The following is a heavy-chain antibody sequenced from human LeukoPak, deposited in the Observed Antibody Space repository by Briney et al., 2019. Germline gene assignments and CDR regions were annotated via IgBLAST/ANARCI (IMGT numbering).Heavy chain of an antibody. CDR1: GGSISSDNYY. CDR3: AGHFPVGVKDAFDI. CDR2: IYYSGST. Sequence: KPSETLSLTCTVSGGSISSDNYYWGWIRQPPGKGLEWIGSIYYSGSTYYNPSLQSRVTISVDTSKNQFSLKLTSVTAADTAVYYCAGHFPVGVKDAFDIWGRGTMVTVSS. D-gene: IGHD2-15*01. J-gene: IGHJ3*02. V-gene: IGHV4-39*01.